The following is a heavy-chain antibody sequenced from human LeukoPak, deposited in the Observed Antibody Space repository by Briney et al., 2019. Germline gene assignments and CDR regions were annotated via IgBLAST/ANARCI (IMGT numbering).Heavy chain of an antibody. D-gene: IGHD7-27*01. CDR3: SGDPGDY. CDR2: IKEDGSEK. Sequence: PGGSLRLSCAASGFTFSSYWMSWVRQAPGKGLEWVANIKEDGSEKYYVDSVRGRFTISRDNAKNSLFLQMSSLRAEDTAVYFCSGDPGDYWGQGTLVTVSS. V-gene: IGHV3-7*04. J-gene: IGHJ4*02. CDR1: GFTFSSYW.